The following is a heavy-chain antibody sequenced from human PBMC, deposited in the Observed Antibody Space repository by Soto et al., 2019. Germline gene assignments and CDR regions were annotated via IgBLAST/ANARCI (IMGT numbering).Heavy chain of an antibody. Sequence: ASVKVSCKPSGYTLNTYYLHWVRQAPGQGLEWMGIINPSGGSTSYAQKFEDRVTMTTATSTNTVFLELRSLKSDDTAIYYCARDRLRGYDSSGFYSWGQGTMVTVSS. D-gene: IGHD3-22*01. CDR2: INPSGGST. CDR3: ARDRLRGYDSSGFYS. CDR1: GYTLNTYY. J-gene: IGHJ4*02. V-gene: IGHV1-46*02.